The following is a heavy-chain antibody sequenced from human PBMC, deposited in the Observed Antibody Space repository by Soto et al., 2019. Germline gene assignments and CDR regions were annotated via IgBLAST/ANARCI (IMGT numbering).Heavy chain of an antibody. Sequence: EVHLLESGGGLIESGGSLRLSCTGSQFTFSNFVMSWVRQVPGKGLEWLSCITASGGSTYYADSVKGRFSVSRDNSKNTLYLQLNSLEAEDTAVYHCAVHLGQNYYTLDVWGQGTTVHVSS. CDR1: QFTFSNFV. CDR2: ITASGGST. J-gene: IGHJ6*02. CDR3: AVHLGQNYYTLDV. V-gene: IGHV3-23*01.